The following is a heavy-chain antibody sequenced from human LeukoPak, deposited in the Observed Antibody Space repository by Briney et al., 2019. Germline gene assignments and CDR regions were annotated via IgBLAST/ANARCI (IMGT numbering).Heavy chain of an antibody. CDR1: GGSITSRSYY. CDR2: IFYTGST. Sequence: PSETLSLTCTVSGGSITSRSYYWGWIRQPPGKGLEWIGTIFYTGSTYYNPSLKSRVTISVDTSKNQFSLKLNSVTAADTAVYYCAIYDSSGYFDYWGQGTLVTVSS. V-gene: IGHV4-39*07. D-gene: IGHD3-22*01. CDR3: AIYDSSGYFDY. J-gene: IGHJ4*02.